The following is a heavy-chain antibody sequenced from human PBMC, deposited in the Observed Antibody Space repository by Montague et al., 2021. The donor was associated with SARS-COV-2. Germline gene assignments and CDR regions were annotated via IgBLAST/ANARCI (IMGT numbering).Heavy chain of an antibody. Sequence: SETLSLTCAVYGGSFSGYYWSWIRLPPRTGMEWNGEINNSGSANXXPYLKSRVTITVDTSKNQFSLKLSPVTAADTAVYYCARRGYSYYYYGMDVWGQGTTVTVSS. CDR3: ARRGYSYYYYGMDV. V-gene: IGHV4-34*01. J-gene: IGHJ6*02. CDR2: INNSGSA. D-gene: IGHD5-24*01. CDR1: GGSFSGYY.